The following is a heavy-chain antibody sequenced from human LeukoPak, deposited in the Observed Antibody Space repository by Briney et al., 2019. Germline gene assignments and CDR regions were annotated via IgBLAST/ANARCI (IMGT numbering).Heavy chain of an antibody. Sequence: SDTLSLTCTVSGGSFSSISYYWVWIRQSPGTGPEWIGSIYYSLSTYDNPSLKSQVIISMDPYKNQFSLKLNSVTAPDTDMYYCVRDEPLYCSGGSCYRQGFWFDPWGQGTLVTVSS. J-gene: IGHJ5*02. D-gene: IGHD2-15*01. CDR3: VRDEPLYCSGGSCYRQGFWFDP. CDR2: IYYSLST. CDR1: GGSFSSISYY. V-gene: IGHV4-39*07.